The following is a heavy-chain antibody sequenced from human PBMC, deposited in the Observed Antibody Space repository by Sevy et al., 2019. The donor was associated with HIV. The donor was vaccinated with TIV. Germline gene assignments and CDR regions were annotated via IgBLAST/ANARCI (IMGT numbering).Heavy chain of an antibody. CDR1: GFTFSSYS. CDR2: ISSSSSYI. Sequence: GGSLRLSCAASGFTFSSYSMNWVRQAPGKGLEWVSSISSSSSYIYYADSVKGRFTISKDNAKNSLYLQMNSLRAEDTAWYYGARERGSRGDRAFDIWGQGTMVTVSS. CDR3: ARERGSRGDRAFDI. D-gene: IGHD2-15*01. J-gene: IGHJ3*02. V-gene: IGHV3-21*01.